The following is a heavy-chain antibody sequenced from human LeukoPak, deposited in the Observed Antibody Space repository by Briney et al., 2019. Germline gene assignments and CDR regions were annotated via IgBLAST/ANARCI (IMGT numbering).Heavy chain of an antibody. V-gene: IGHV5-51*01. D-gene: IGHD6-13*01. Sequence: GESLKISCKGSGYSFTSYWIGWVRQMPGKGLEWMGIIYPGDSDTRYSPSFQGQVTISADKSISTAYLQWGSLKASDTAMYYCARCPKIAAAGTESGLYYYYGMDVWGQGTTVTVSS. CDR1: GYSFTSYW. J-gene: IGHJ6*02. CDR2: IYPGDSDT. CDR3: ARCPKIAAAGTESGLYYYYGMDV.